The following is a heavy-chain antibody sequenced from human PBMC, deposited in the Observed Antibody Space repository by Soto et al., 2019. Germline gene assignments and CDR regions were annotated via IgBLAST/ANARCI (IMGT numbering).Heavy chain of an antibody. CDR2: IITLFGTS. Sequence: VQLMQSGAEVKKPGSSVKVSCKASGGTFSSHSINWVRQAPGQGLEWMGGIITLFGTSNYAQNYQGRVTITAAQATSTAYMAPNSLTSDDTAVYYCAREVAYGDFSAALLDWGQGTLVTVSS. J-gene: IGHJ4*02. CDR1: GGTFSSHS. V-gene: IGHV1-69*01. D-gene: IGHD2-21*02. CDR3: AREVAYGDFSAALLD.